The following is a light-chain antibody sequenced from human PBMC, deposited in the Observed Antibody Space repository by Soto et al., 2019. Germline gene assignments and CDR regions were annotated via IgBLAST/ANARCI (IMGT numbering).Light chain of an antibody. CDR3: RSYTKTNTAYV. CDR1: STDIGFYDF. Sequence: QSALTQPASVSGSPGQSITISCTGSSTDIGFYDFVSWYQQQPGKAPRLVIYEVSGRPSGISVRFSGSKSGNTASLTISGLQAYDEGDYYCRSYTKTNTAYVFGTGTKVTVL. CDR2: EVS. J-gene: IGLJ1*01. V-gene: IGLV2-14*01.